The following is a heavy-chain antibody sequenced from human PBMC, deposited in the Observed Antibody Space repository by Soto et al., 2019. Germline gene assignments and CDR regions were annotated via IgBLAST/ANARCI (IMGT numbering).Heavy chain of an antibody. Sequence: PEALSLTCTVSGGSISSSSYYWGWIRQPPGKGREGIVSIYDSGSTYYKPSLRRRVTISVDTSKNQFSLQLRSATAADTAVYYCARQGPDRYDSYYYGMDVWGQGTTVTV. J-gene: IGHJ6*02. CDR3: ARQGPDRYDSYYYGMDV. CDR2: IYDSGST. CDR1: GGSISSSSYY. D-gene: IGHD3-9*01. V-gene: IGHV4-39*01.